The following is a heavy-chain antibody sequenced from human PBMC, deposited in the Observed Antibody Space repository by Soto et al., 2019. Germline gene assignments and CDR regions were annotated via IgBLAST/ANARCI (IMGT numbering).Heavy chain of an antibody. CDR1: GFTFSSYS. D-gene: IGHD4-17*01. CDR3: ASGYGDYFRFDP. V-gene: IGHV3-21*01. CDR2: ISSSSSYI. Sequence: GGSLRLSCAASGFTFSSYSMNWVRQAPGKGLEWVSSISSSSSYIYYADSVKGRFTISRDNAKNSLYLQMNSLRAEDTAVYYCASGYGDYFRFDPWGHVTLVTVSS. J-gene: IGHJ5*02.